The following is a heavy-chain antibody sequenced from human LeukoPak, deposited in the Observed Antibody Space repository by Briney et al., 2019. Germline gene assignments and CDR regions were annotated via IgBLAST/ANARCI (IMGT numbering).Heavy chain of an antibody. V-gene: IGHV1-69*13. CDR3: ARGEVPAHYFDY. J-gene: IGHJ4*02. CDR2: IIPIFGTA. Sequence: SVKVSCKASGGTFSISAINWVRQAPGQGLEWMGGIIPIFGTANYARKFQGRVTLTADESTSTAYMELSSLRSEDTAMYYCARGEVPAHYFDYWGQGTLVTVSS. CDR1: GGTFSISA.